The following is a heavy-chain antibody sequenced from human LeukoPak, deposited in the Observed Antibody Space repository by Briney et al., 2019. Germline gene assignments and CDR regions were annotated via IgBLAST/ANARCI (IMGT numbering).Heavy chain of an antibody. CDR3: TTEGVRYSGLVDY. V-gene: IGHV3-15*01. CDR2: IKRKTDGRTT. Sequence: GGSLRLSCAASGFTFSNSWMSWVRQAPGKGLEWVGYIKRKTDGRTTGYDAAVKGRLNISRDDSKNTLYLQMDSLKTEDTAVYYCTTEGVRYSGLVDYWGQGTLVSVPS. D-gene: IGHD1-26*01. J-gene: IGHJ4*02. CDR1: GFTFSNSW.